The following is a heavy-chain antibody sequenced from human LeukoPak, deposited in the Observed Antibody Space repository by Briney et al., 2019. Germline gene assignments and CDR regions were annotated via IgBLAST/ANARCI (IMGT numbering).Heavy chain of an antibody. CDR2: IYSGGSK. Sequence: GGSLRLSCAASGFTFSSYEMNWVRQAPGKGLEWVSVIYSGGSKYYADSVKGRFTISRDNSKNTLYLQMNSLRAEDTAVYYCARWIEGMALDIWGQGTMVTVSS. CDR3: ARWIEGMALDI. D-gene: IGHD2-2*03. V-gene: IGHV3-66*02. CDR1: GFTFSSYE. J-gene: IGHJ3*02.